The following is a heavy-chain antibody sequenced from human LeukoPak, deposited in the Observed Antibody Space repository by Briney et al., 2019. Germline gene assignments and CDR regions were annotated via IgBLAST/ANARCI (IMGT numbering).Heavy chain of an antibody. CDR1: GFTFSSYS. CDR2: LSDSGGGT. Sequence: GGSLRLSCAASGFTFSSYSMNWVRQAPGKGLERVSTLSDSGGGTYYADSVKGRFTISRDNSRNTLYLQMHSLRVEDTAVYYCAREEGEWFGELFLPFKYWGQGTLVTVSS. D-gene: IGHD3-10*01. J-gene: IGHJ4*02. V-gene: IGHV3-23*01. CDR3: AREEGEWFGELFLPFKY.